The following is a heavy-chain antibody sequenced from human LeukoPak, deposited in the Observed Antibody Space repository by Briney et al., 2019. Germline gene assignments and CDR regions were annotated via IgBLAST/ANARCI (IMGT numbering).Heavy chain of an antibody. CDR1: GGTFSSYA. V-gene: IGHV1-69*01. D-gene: IGHD3-22*01. Sequence: SVKVSCKASGGTFSSYAISWVRQAPGQGLEWMGGIIPIFGTVNYAQKFQGRVTITADESTSTAYMELSSLRSEDTAVYYCARALYYDSSGYLFDYWGQGTLVTVSS. CDR2: IIPIFGTV. J-gene: IGHJ4*02. CDR3: ARALYYDSSGYLFDY.